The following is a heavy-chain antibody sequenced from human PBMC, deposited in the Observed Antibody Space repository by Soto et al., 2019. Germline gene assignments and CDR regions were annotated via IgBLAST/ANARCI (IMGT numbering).Heavy chain of an antibody. Sequence: ASETLSLTCTVAGGSISSYYWSWILQPPGKGLEWIGYIYYSGSTNYNPSLKSRVTISVDTSKNQFSLKLSSVTAADTAVYYCATDALRDGYETFAYRGQGTLVTVSS. CDR2: IYYSGST. J-gene: IGHJ4*02. CDR3: ATDALRDGYETFAY. V-gene: IGHV4-59*01. CDR1: GGSISSYY. D-gene: IGHD5-12*01.